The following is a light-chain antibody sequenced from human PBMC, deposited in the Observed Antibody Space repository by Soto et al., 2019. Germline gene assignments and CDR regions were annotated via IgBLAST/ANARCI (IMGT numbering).Light chain of an antibody. CDR1: SSNIGSNV. Sequence: QSVLTQPPSASGTPEQRVTISCSGSSSNIGSNVVNWYQQLPGTAPKLLIYSNNQRPSGVPDRFSGSKSGTSASLAISGLQSEDETDYYCASWDDSLSAVLFGGGTKLTVL. CDR3: ASWDDSLSAVL. CDR2: SNN. V-gene: IGLV1-44*01. J-gene: IGLJ2*01.